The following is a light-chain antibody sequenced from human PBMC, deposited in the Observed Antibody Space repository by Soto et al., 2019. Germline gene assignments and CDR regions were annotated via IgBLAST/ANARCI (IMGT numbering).Light chain of an antibody. V-gene: IGKV2-28*01. CDR1: QSLLHSNGYNY. J-gene: IGKJ3*01. Sequence: DIVMTQSPLSLPVTPGEPASISCRSSQSLLHSNGYNYLDWYLQKPGQSPQLLIYLGSNRASGVSDRFSGSGSGTDFTLKISRVEAEDVRIYYCMQTLQSPLTFGPGTKVVIK. CDR3: MQTLQSPLT. CDR2: LGS.